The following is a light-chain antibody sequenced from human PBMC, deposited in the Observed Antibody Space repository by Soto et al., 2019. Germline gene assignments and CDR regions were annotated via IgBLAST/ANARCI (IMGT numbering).Light chain of an antibody. J-gene: IGKJ1*01. CDR2: DAS. CDR1: QSISSW. CDR3: QQYNRYSWT. V-gene: IGKV1-5*01. Sequence: DIQMTQSPSTLSASVGDRVTITCRASQSISSWLAWYQQKPGKAPKLLIYDASSLETGGPSRFSGSGSGTDFTLTISNLQPYDFATYYCQQYNRYSWTVGQGTKVEI.